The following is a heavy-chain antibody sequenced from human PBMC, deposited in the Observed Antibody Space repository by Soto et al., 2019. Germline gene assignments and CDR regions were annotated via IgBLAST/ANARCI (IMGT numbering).Heavy chain of an antibody. D-gene: IGHD6-19*01. Sequence: GGSLRLSCAASGFTFSHYWMHWVRQAPGKGLVWVSRVSSDGSIATYADSVKGRFTISRANANNTLYLQMNSLRAEDTAVYYCARVAVTGDFYWGQGTLVTVSS. CDR2: VSSDGSIA. CDR1: GFTFSHYW. J-gene: IGHJ4*02. CDR3: ARVAVTGDFY. V-gene: IGHV3-74*01.